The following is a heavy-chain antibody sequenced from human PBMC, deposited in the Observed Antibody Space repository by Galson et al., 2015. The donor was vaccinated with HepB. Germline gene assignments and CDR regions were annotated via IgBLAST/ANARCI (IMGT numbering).Heavy chain of an antibody. V-gene: IGHV4-31*03. CDR1: GGSISSGGYY. Sequence: TLSLTCTVSGGSISSGGYYWSWIRQHPGKGLEWIGYIYYSGSTYYNPSLKSRVTISVDTSKNQFSLKLSSVTAADTAVHYCARAPLRFYPGYMDVWGKGTPVTVSS. J-gene: IGHJ6*03. CDR3: ARAPLRFYPGYMDV. D-gene: IGHD3-3*01. CDR2: IYYSGST.